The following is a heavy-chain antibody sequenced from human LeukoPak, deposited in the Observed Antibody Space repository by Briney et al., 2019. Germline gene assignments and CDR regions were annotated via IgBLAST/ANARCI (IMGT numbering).Heavy chain of an antibody. V-gene: IGHV3-9*01. CDR1: GFTFDDYA. CDR2: ISWNSGSI. J-gene: IGHJ3*02. Sequence: GGSLRLSCAASGFTFDDYAMHWVRQAPGKGLEWVSSISWNSGSIGYADSVKGRFTISRDNAKNSLYLQMDSLRAEDTAVYYCARGGIITSYAFEIWGQGAMVTVSS. D-gene: IGHD3-10*01. CDR3: ARGGIITSYAFEI.